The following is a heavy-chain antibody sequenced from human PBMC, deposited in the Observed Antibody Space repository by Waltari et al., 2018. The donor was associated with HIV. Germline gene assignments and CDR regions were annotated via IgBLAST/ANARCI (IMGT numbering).Heavy chain of an antibody. CDR1: GYTSTGYY. J-gene: IGHJ5*02. V-gene: IGHV1-2*02. CDR3: ARRIAAAGIHNWFDP. Sequence: QLQLVQSGAEVKKSGASVKVSCKASGYTSTGYYMHWVRQAPGQGLEWMGWINPNSGGTNYAQKFQGRVTMTRDTSISTAYMELSRLRSDDTAIYYCARRIAAAGIHNWFDPWGQGTLVTVSS. D-gene: IGHD6-13*01. CDR2: INPNSGGT.